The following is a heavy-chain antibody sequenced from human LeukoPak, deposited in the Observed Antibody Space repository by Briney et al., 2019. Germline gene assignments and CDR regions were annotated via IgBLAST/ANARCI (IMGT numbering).Heavy chain of an antibody. V-gene: IGHV3-21*01. D-gene: IGHD6-13*01. CDR3: ANDAAGTGDNWFDP. CDR2: ISSSSSYI. CDR1: GFTISSYS. J-gene: IGHJ5*02. Sequence: PAESLTLSCAASGFTISSYSMNWVRQAPGKGLEWISSISSSSSYIYYADSVKGRFTISSTNANNSLYLQRTSLTAETTAEYYGANDAAGTGDNWFDPWGQGTLVTVSS.